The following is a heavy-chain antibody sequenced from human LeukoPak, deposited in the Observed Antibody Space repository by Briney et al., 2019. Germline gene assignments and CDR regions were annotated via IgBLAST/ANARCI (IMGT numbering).Heavy chain of an antibody. V-gene: IGHV4-34*01. J-gene: IGHJ1*01. Sequence: SETLSLTCAVYGGSFSGYYWSWIRQPPGKGLEWIGEINHSGSTNYNPSLKSRVTISVDTSKNQFSLKLSSVTAAGTAVYYCASYRGAFFQHWGQGTLVTVSS. CDR1: GGSFSGYY. CDR3: ASYRGAFFQH. CDR2: INHSGST. D-gene: IGHD4-23*01.